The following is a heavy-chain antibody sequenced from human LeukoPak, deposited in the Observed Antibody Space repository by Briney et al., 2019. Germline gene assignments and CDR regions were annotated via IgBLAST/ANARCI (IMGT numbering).Heavy chain of an antibody. CDR1: GGSFSGYY. Sequence: KTSETLSLTCAVYGGSFSGYYWSWIRQPPGKGLEWIGEINHSGSTNYNPSLKNRVTMSVDTSKNQFSLKLSSVTAADTAVYYCARQAGKYSSSWYEYYYYMDVWGKGTTVTISS. CDR3: ARQAGKYSSSWYEYYYYMDV. V-gene: IGHV4-34*01. D-gene: IGHD6-13*01. CDR2: INHSGST. J-gene: IGHJ6*03.